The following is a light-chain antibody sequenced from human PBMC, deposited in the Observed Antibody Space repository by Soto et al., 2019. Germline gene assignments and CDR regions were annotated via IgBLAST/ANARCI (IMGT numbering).Light chain of an antibody. J-gene: IGKJ1*01. CDR1: QIVSTNW. Sequence: EIVLTQSPGTLSLSPGERATLSCRASQIVSTNWLSWYQQKPGQPPILLIYDASRRATGIPDRFSGSGSGTDFTLTISRLEHEDFAVYYCQWYESSWTFGQGAKVEIK. CDR2: DAS. CDR3: QWYESSWT. V-gene: IGKV3-20*01.